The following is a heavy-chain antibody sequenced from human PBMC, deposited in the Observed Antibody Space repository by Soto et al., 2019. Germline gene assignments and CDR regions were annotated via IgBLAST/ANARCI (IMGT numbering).Heavy chain of an antibody. CDR1: GFTFDDYA. V-gene: IGHV3-9*01. D-gene: IGHD3-22*01. CDR2: ISWNSGSI. Sequence: EVQLVESGGGLVKPGRSLRLSCAASGFTFDDYAMHWVRQAPGKGPEWVSGISWNSGSIGYADSVKGRFTISRDNAKNSLYLQMNSLRAEDTAFYYCSKDHGYYSSCYYDYFDYWGQGTLVTVSS. CDR3: SKDHGYYSSCYYDYFDY. J-gene: IGHJ4*02.